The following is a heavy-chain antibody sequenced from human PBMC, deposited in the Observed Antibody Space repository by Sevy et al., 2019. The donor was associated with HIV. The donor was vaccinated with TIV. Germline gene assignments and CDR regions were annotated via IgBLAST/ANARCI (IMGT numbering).Heavy chain of an antibody. V-gene: IGHV4-59*08. D-gene: IGHD1-26*01. CDR2: IYYNGHI. Sequence: SETLSLTCTVSGGSITSLYWNWIRQPPGKGLEWIANIYYNGHINYNPSLNSRVTLSLDTSKNQFSLRLGSAAAADTAMYYCAGENAWGRGYSWGQGTLVTVSS. CDR3: AGENAWGRGYS. CDR1: GGSITSLY. J-gene: IGHJ4*02.